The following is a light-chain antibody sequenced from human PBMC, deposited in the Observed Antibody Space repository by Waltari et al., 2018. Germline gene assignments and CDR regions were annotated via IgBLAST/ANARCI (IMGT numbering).Light chain of an antibody. V-gene: IGLV1-44*01. Sequence: QSVLTQPPSASGTPGQRVTISCSGSSSHIGSNPVNWYQQLPGTAPKLLIYSNNQRPSGVPDRFSGSKSGTSASLAISGLQSEDEADYYCAAWDDSLNGTVFGGGTKLTVL. CDR3: AAWDDSLNGTV. J-gene: IGLJ2*01. CDR1: SSHIGSNP. CDR2: SNN.